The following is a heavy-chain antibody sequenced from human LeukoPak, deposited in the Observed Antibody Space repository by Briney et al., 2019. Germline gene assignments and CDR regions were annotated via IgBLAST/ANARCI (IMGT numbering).Heavy chain of an antibody. V-gene: IGHV3-53*01. D-gene: IGHD2-2*01. J-gene: IGHJ6*02. CDR3: ARDLEYCSSTSCKEGYYYGMDV. Sequence: PGGSLRLSCAASGFTVSSNYMSWVRQAPGKGLEWVSVIYSGGSTYYADSVKGRFTIFRDNSKNTLYLQMNSLRAEDTAVYYCARDLEYCSSTSCKEGYYYGMDVWGQGTTVTVSS. CDR2: IYSGGST. CDR1: GFTVSSNY.